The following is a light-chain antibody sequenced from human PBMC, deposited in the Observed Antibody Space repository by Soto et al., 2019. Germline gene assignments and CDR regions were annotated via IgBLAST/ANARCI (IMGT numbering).Light chain of an antibody. V-gene: IGKV1-39*01. J-gene: IGKJ1*01. Sequence: DIQMTQSPSSLSASVGDRVTITCPASQDISNYLNWYQQKPGKAPKLLIYDASNLETGVPSRFSGSRSGPDFTLTISSLQPEDFATYYCQQSYSSPPTFGQGTKVDIK. CDR1: QDISNY. CDR3: QQSYSSPPT. CDR2: DAS.